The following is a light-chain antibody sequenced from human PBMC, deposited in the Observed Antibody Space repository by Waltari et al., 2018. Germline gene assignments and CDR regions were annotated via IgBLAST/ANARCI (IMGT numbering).Light chain of an antibody. Sequence: EILLTQSPATLSVSPGDRVILSCMASQSVKTNLAWYQQKPGQAPRLLIYEASTRAPGIPARFSGSGSATEFTLTISGLQSEDFGIYYCQRYNNWPPITFGQGTRLEI. J-gene: IGKJ5*01. V-gene: IGKV3-15*01. CDR2: EAS. CDR3: QRYNNWPPIT. CDR1: QSVKTN.